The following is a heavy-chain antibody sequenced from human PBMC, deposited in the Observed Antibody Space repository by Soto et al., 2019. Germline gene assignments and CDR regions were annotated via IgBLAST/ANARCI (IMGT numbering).Heavy chain of an antibody. CDR2: IHSSGST. CDR3: AKDQGVAAAGITWFDP. Sequence: SETLSLTCTVSGASMNSYHWSWIRQPAGKGLEWIGHIHSSGSTNYNPSLKSRVTMSVDTSKNQFSLRLMSLTAADTAVYYCAKDQGVAAAGITWFDPWGQGSLVTVSS. J-gene: IGHJ5*02. D-gene: IGHD6-13*01. CDR1: GASMNSYH. V-gene: IGHV4-4*07.